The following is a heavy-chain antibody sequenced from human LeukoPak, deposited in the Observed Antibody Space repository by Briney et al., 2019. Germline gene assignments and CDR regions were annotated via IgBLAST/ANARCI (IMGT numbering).Heavy chain of an antibody. Sequence: GESLRLSCAASGFTFSSYAMSWVRQAPGKGLEWVSAISISGDSTYYADSVKGRFTISRDNSKNTLYLQMNSLRAEDTAVYYCASQEGIQLWGSLGSFDYWGQGTLVTVSS. CDR3: ASQEGIQLWGSLGSFDY. J-gene: IGHJ4*02. V-gene: IGHV3-23*01. CDR1: GFTFSSYA. CDR2: ISISGDST. D-gene: IGHD5-18*01.